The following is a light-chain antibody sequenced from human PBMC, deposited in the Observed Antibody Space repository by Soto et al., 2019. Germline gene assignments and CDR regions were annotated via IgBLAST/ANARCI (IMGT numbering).Light chain of an antibody. CDR1: QSIDSW. J-gene: IGKJ1*01. Sequence: DIQMTQSPSTLSASIGDRVTLTCRASQSIDSWLAWYQQKPGKAPELLIYKASSLQSGVPSRFSGSRPGTNFTLTINSLQPEDFATYYCQQSYKTPQTFGQGTKVDIK. CDR2: KAS. V-gene: IGKV1-5*03. CDR3: QQSYKTPQT.